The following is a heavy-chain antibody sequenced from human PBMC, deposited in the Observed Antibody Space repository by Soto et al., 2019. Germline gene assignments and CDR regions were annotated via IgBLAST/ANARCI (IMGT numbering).Heavy chain of an antibody. CDR1: GGSIYRSGYY. D-gene: IGHD2-15*01. J-gene: IGHJ4*02. CDR2: IDYNGVT. V-gene: IGHV4-39*01. CDR3: GKVLVGATGHTDSDS. Sequence: SETLSLTCTVSGGSIYRSGYYWGWVRQPPGRGLEWIGNIDYNGVTYSNPSLKSRVTISRDTSKNQFPLKLTSVTAADTALYYCGKVLVGATGHTDSDSWGPGTLVTVSS.